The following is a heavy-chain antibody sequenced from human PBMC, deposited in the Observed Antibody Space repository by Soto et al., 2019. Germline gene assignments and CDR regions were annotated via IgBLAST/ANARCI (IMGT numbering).Heavy chain of an antibody. CDR3: AREGALKPFSS. V-gene: IGHV3-21*01. J-gene: IGHJ5*02. Sequence: AGGSLRLSCVASGFTFSNYNMNWVRQAPGKGLEWVSHISGSSIYIHYADSVRGRFTISRDNAKNSVYLQMDSLRVEDKDVYYCAREGALKPFSSWGQGALVTVSS. CDR1: GFTFSNYN. CDR2: ISGSSIYI.